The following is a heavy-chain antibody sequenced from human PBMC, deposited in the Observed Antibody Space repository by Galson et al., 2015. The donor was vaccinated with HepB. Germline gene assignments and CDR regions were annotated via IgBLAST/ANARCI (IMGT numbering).Heavy chain of an antibody. J-gene: IGHJ6*02. V-gene: IGHV3-21*01. Sequence: SLRLSCAASGFTFSSYSMNWVRQAPGKGLEWVSSISSSSSYIYYADSVKGRFTISRDNAKNSLYLQTNSLRAEDTAVYYCARTLMAIVVVPAASVDVWGQGTTVTVSS. CDR3: ARTLMAIVVVPAASVDV. D-gene: IGHD2-2*01. CDR2: ISSSSSYI. CDR1: GFTFSSYS.